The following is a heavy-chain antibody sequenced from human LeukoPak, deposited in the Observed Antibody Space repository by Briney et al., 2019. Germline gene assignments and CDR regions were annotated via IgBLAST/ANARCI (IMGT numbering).Heavy chain of an antibody. CDR3: ARARYYDSSGYYFLDY. Sequence: SETLSLTCTVSGGSISSYYWSWIRQPPGKGLEWIGYIYYSGSTNYNPSLKSRVTISVDTSKNRFSLKLSSVTAADTAVYYCARARYYDSSGYYFLDYWGQGTLVTVTS. CDR1: GGSISSYY. J-gene: IGHJ4*02. V-gene: IGHV4-59*01. CDR2: IYYSGST. D-gene: IGHD3-22*01.